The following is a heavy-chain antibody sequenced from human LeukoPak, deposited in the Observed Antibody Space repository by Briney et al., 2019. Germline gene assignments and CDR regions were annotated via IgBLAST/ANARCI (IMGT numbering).Heavy chain of an antibody. CDR3: GRREGFWSRTSFPSSSGMGV. J-gene: IGHJ6*02. CDR2: INHSGST. CDR1: GGSFSGYY. Sequence: PSETLSLTCAVYGGSFSGYYWSWIRQPPGKGLEWIGEINHSGSTNYNPSLKRRVTISVDTSKNQFSLEPSSVAAADTGVYYCGRREGFWSRTSFPSSSGMGVWGQGTTVTVSS. V-gene: IGHV4-34*01. D-gene: IGHD3-3*01.